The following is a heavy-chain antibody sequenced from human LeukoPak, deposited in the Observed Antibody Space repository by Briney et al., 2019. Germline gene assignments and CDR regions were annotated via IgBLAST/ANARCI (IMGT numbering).Heavy chain of an antibody. J-gene: IGHJ6*03. D-gene: IGHD1-1*01. CDR1: GGSISSGSYY. V-gene: IGHV4-61*02. Sequence: SETLSLTCTVSGGSISSGSYYWSWIRQPAGKGLEWIGRIYTSGSTNYNPSLKSRVTISVDTSKNQFSLKLSSVTAADTAVYCCARERRGYYYYYMDVWGKGTTVTVSS. CDR3: ARERRGYYYYYMDV. CDR2: IYTSGST.